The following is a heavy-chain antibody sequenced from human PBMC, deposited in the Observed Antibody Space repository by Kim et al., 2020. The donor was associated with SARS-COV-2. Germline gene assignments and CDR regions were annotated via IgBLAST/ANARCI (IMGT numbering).Heavy chain of an antibody. Sequence: ASVKVSCKASGYTFTSYAMHWVRQAPGQRLEWMGWINAGNGNTKYSQKFQGRVTITRDTSASTAYMELSSLRSEDTAVYYCARDLEGSGSYYRGYYYYGMDVWGQGTTVTVSS. CDR1: GYTFTSYA. CDR3: ARDLEGSGSYYRGYYYYGMDV. V-gene: IGHV1-3*01. J-gene: IGHJ6*02. CDR2: INAGNGNT. D-gene: IGHD3-10*01.